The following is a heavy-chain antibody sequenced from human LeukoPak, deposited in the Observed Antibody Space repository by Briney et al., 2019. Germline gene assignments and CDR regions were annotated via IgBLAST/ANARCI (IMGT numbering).Heavy chain of an antibody. D-gene: IGHD3-10*01. CDR3: ARIYYRHLDY. CDR2: INHSGST. J-gene: IGHJ4*02. Sequence: SETLSLTCAVYGGSFSGYYWSWIRQPPGKGLEWIGEINHSGSTNYNPSLKSRVTISVDTSKNQFSLKLSSVTAEDTALYYCARIYYRHLDYWGQGTLVTVSS. V-gene: IGHV4-34*01. CDR1: GGSFSGYY.